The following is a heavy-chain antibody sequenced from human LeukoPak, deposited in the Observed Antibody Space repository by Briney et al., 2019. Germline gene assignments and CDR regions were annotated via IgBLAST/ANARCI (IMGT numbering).Heavy chain of an antibody. V-gene: IGHV1-2*02. J-gene: IGHJ3*02. CDR1: GYTFTGYY. CDR3: ARVLQYCSGGSCYSGVVRAFDI. D-gene: IGHD2-15*01. Sequence: ASVKVSCKASGYTFTGYYMHWVRQAPGQGLEWMGWINPNSGGTNYAQKFQGRVTMTRDTSISTAYMELSRLRSDDTAVYYCARVLQYCSGGSCYSGVVRAFDIWGQGTMVTASS. CDR2: INPNSGGT.